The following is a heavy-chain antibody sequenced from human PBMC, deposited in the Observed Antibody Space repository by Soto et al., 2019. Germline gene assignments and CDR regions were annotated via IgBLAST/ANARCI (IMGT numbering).Heavy chain of an antibody. CDR3: AKDRGSYATRAWSEIDY. CDR1: GFTFSSYG. V-gene: IGHV3-30*18. J-gene: IGHJ4*02. Sequence: GGSLRLSCAASGFTFSSYGMHWVRQAPGKGLEWVAVISYDGSNKYYADSVKGRFTISRDNSKNTLYLQMNSLRAEDTAVYYCAKDRGSYATRAWSEIDYWGQGTLVTVSS. D-gene: IGHD1-26*01. CDR2: ISYDGSNK.